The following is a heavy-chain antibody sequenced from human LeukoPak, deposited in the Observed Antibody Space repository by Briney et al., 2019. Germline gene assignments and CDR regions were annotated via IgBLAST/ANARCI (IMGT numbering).Heavy chain of an antibody. V-gene: IGHV3-23*01. CDR2: ISNDGVRT. Sequence: GGSLRLSCQFSGFTFSSYAMIWVSQAPGKGLEWISGISNDGVRTFYADAVKGRFTISRDNSKNTLHLQMNSLRVEDTAIYYCAKQKLAVIVSQGFDVWGQGTMVTVSS. J-gene: IGHJ3*01. D-gene: IGHD2-15*01. CDR1: GFTFSSYA. CDR3: AKQKLAVIVSQGFDV.